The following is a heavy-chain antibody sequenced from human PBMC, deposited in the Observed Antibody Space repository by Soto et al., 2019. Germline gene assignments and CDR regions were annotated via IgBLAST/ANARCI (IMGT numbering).Heavy chain of an antibody. J-gene: IGHJ4*02. CDR1: GGSISSGGYY. D-gene: IGHD4-17*01. V-gene: IGHV4-31*03. CDR3: ARVTQVTTVTTFDY. CDR2: IYYSGST. Sequence: QVQLQESGPGLVKPSQTLSLTCTVSGGSISSGGYYWSWIRQHPGKGLEWIGYIYYSGSTYYNPSLKSRVTISVDTSKSQFSLKLSSVTAAATAVYYCARVTQVTTVTTFDYWGQGTLVTVSS.